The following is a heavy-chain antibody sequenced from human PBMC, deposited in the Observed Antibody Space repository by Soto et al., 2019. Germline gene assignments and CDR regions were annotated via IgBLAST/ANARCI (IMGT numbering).Heavy chain of an antibody. V-gene: IGHV3-30*18. Sequence: PGGSLRLSCGASGFTFSSYGMHLVRQAPGKGLEWVAVISYDGSNKYYADSVKGRFTISRDNSKNTLYLQMNSLRAEDTAVYYCAKRTFAYFDYWGQGTLVTVSS. D-gene: IGHD1-7*01. J-gene: IGHJ4*02. CDR2: ISYDGSNK. CDR3: AKRTFAYFDY. CDR1: GFTFSSYG.